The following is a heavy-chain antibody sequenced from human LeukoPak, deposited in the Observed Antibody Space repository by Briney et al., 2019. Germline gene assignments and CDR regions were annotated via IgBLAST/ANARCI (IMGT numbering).Heavy chain of an antibody. J-gene: IGHJ6*03. Sequence: ASLKVSCKASGYTFTSSVITWVRQATGHRLEWMGWMNPNSGNTGHAQKFQGRVTMTRNTSIRTAYMELSSLRSEDTALYYCARESGYDFSVDYYYYYMDVWGKGTTVTVSS. V-gene: IGHV1-8*01. CDR1: GYTFTSSV. CDR3: ARESGYDFSVDYYYYYMDV. CDR2: MNPNSGNT. D-gene: IGHD5-12*01.